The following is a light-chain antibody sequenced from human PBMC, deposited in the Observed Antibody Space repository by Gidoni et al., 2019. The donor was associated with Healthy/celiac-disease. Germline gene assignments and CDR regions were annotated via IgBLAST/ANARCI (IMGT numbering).Light chain of an antibody. V-gene: IGKV1-13*02. J-gene: IGKJ4*01. CDR1: QGISSA. CDR3: QQFNSYPPLT. CDR2: DAS. Sequence: ATQLTQSPSSLSASVGDRVTITCRASQGISSALAWYQQKPGKAPKLLIYDASSLESGVPSRFSGSGSGIDFTLTISSLQPEDFATYYCQQFNSYPPLTFGGGTKVEIK.